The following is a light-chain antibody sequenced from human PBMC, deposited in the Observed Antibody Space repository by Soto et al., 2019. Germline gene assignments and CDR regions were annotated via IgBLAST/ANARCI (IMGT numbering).Light chain of an antibody. V-gene: IGKV4-1*01. CDR1: QSVLYSSNNKNY. Sequence: DIVMTQSPDSLAVSLGERATINCKSSQSVLYSSNNKNYLAWYQQKPGQPPKLLIHWASTRESGVPHRFSGSGSGTDFTLTISSLQAEDVAVYYCHQYYSSPFTFGPGTKVDIK. CDR2: WAS. J-gene: IGKJ3*01. CDR3: HQYYSSPFT.